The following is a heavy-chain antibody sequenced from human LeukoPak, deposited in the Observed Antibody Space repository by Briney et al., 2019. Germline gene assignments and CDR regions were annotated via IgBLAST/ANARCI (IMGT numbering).Heavy chain of an antibody. CDR3: ARDGDDTSGYFSPFDY. J-gene: IGHJ4*02. CDR2: SYSGGST. D-gene: IGHD3-22*01. CDR1: AFSDKSNY. Sequence: GGSLRLSCVASAFSDKSNYMSWVRQAPGKGLEWVSVSYSGGSTYYEDSVKGRFTISRDNSKNTLYLQMNSLRVEDTAVYYCARDGDDTSGYFSPFDYWGQGTLVTVSS. V-gene: IGHV3-53*01.